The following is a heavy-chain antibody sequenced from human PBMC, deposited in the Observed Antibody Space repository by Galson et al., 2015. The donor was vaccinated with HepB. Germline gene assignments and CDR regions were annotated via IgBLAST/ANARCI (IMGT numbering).Heavy chain of an antibody. D-gene: IGHD6-13*01. CDR3: ARAAHSYSSHDS. CDR1: GFTFNSYV. V-gene: IGHV3-66*01. J-gene: IGHJ4*02. Sequence: SLRLSCAASGFTFNSYVMIWVRQAPGKGLEWVPVLYPTGSAKIADSVKGRFTISRDNTKNTLYLQMSNLRADDTAVYYCARAAHSYSSHDSWGQGTLVTVSS. CDR2: LYPTGSA.